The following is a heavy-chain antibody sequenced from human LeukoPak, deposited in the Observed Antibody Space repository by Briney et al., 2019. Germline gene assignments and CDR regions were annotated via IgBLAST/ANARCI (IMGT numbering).Heavy chain of an antibody. CDR3: ARDRDYYDSSGYYYVN. Sequence: GGPLRLSCAASGFTFSSYSMNWVRQAPGKGLEWVSSISSSSSYIYYADSVKGRFTISRDNAKNSLYLQMNSLRAEDTAVYYCARDRDYYDSSGYYYVNWGQGTLVTVSS. CDR2: ISSSSSYI. D-gene: IGHD3-22*01. J-gene: IGHJ4*02. CDR1: GFTFSSYS. V-gene: IGHV3-21*01.